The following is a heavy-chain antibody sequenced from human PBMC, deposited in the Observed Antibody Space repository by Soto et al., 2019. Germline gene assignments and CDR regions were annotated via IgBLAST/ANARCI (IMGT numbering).Heavy chain of an antibody. CDR2: ISYDGSNK. Sequence: RHSCASAGFPFSSYGMHLVRTDQGKGLEWVAVISYDGSNKYFADSVKGRFTISRDNSNNMLYLQMNGLRGDDTAVYYCAKNKRYCTSTTCPPYYVMDVWGQGTMVTGSS. D-gene: IGHD2-2*01. V-gene: IGHV3-30*18. CDR1: GFPFSSYG. CDR3: AKNKRYCTSTTCPPYYVMDV. J-gene: IGHJ6*02.